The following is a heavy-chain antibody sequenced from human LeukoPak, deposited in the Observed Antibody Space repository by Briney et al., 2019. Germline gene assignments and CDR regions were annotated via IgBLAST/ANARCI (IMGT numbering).Heavy chain of an antibody. J-gene: IGHJ4*02. CDR3: ARGRREGFDY. CDR1: GFTFSSYN. CDR2: ITSGSSYI. Sequence: PGGSLRLSCAASGFTFSSYNMNWVRQAPGKGLEWVSSITSGSSYIYYADSVKGRFTISRDNAKNSLYLQMNSLRAEDTAVYYCARGRREGFDYWGQGTLVTVSS. V-gene: IGHV3-21*01. D-gene: IGHD5-24*01.